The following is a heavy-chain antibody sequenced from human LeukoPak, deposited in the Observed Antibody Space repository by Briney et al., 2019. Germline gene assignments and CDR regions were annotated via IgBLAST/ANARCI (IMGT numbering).Heavy chain of an antibody. J-gene: IGHJ5*02. CDR3: AVGYSGYDYMDWFDP. CDR1: GYSFTSYW. Sequence: GESLKISCKGSGYSFTSYWIGWVRQMPGKGLERMGIIYPGDSDTRYSPSFQGQVTISADKSISTAYLQWSSLKASDTAMYYCAVGYSGYDYMDWFDPWGQGTLVTVSS. V-gene: IGHV5-51*01. CDR2: IYPGDSDT. D-gene: IGHD5-12*01.